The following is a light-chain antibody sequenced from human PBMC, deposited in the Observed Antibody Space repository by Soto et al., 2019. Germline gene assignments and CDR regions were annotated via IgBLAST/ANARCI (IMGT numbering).Light chain of an antibody. Sequence: DIVMTQSPDSLAVSLGERATINCKSSQSVLYSSTNKNYLAWYQQKSGQPPKLLIYWASTRESGVPDRFSGSGSGTDFTLTISSLQAEDGAVYYCQQDYIPWTFGQGTKVEIK. V-gene: IGKV4-1*01. J-gene: IGKJ1*01. CDR3: QQDYIPWT. CDR2: WAS. CDR1: QSVLYSSTNKNY.